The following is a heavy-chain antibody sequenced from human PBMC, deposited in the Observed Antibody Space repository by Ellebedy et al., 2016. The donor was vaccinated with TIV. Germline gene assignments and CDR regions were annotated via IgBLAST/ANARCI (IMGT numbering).Heavy chain of an antibody. J-gene: IGHJ3*02. CDR2: IIPFLDIA. CDR3: ARDLEYCSRGSCFGSPGDALDI. D-gene: IGHD2-15*01. CDR1: GGSFSSYA. V-gene: IGHV1-69*04. Sequence: SVKVSCXASGGSFSSYAISWVRQAPGQGLEWMGRIIPFLDIANYAEKFQARVTITADESTSTAYMELTSLRSEDTAIYYCARDLEYCSRGSCFGSPGDALDIWGQGTMVTVSS.